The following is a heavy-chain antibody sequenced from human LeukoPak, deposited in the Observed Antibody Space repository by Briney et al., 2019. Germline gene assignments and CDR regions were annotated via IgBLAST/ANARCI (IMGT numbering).Heavy chain of an antibody. CDR2: ISAYNGNT. V-gene: IGHV1-18*01. J-gene: IGHJ4*02. Sequence: ASVKVSCKASGYTFTSYGISWLRQAPGQGLEWMGWISAYNGNTNYAQKLQGRVPMTTDKSTSTAYMELRSLRSDDTAVYYCASSRFTGYSSGWFGLQIDYWGQGTLVTVSS. CDR3: ASSRFTGYSSGWFGLQIDY. D-gene: IGHD6-19*01. CDR1: GYTFTSYG.